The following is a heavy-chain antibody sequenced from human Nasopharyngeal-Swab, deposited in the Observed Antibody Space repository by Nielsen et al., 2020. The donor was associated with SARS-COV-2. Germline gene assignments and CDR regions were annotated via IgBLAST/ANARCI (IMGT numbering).Heavy chain of an antibody. Sequence: SETLSLTCAVYGGSFSGYYWSWIRQPPGKGLEWIGEINHSGSTNYNPSLKSRVTMSVDTSKNQFSLKLSSVTAADTAVYYCARDSESSYYYYGMDVWGQGTTVTVSS. CDR3: ARDSESSYYYYGMDV. D-gene: IGHD3-10*01. V-gene: IGHV4-34*01. CDR2: INHSGST. J-gene: IGHJ6*02. CDR1: GGSFSGYY.